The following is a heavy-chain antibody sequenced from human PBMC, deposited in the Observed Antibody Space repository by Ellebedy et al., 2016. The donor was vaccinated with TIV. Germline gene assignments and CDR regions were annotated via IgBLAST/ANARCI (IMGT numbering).Heavy chain of an antibody. Sequence: GGSLRLSXAASGFTFSLYDINWVRQAPGKGLEWVSSISGSGGTKKFADFVKGRFSLSRDNFKNTVEMQMNSLKVDDTAVYYCVQDSQRGLKWGQGTLVTVSS. CDR2: ISGSGGTK. V-gene: IGHV3-23*01. CDR3: VQDSQRGLK. D-gene: IGHD6-25*01. CDR1: GFTFSLYD. J-gene: IGHJ4*02.